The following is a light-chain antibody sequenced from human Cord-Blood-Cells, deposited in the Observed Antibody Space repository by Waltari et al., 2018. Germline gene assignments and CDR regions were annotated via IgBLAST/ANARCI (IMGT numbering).Light chain of an antibody. CDR3: QQYNNWPPFT. CDR2: GAS. Sequence: EIVMTQSPATLSVSPGHRATLACRASQSVSSNLAGYQQKPGEAPRILIYGASTSATGIPARFSGSGSGTEFTLTISSLQSEDFAVYYCQQYNNWPPFTFGPGTKVDIK. J-gene: IGKJ3*01. CDR1: QSVSSN. V-gene: IGKV3-15*01.